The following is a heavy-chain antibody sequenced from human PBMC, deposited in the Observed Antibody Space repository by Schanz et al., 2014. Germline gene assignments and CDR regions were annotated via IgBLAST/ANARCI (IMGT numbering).Heavy chain of an antibody. CDR3: AKWEDIVPEPEPMRGWFDS. V-gene: IGHV3-23*04. J-gene: IGHJ5*01. CDR2: INGNGGIT. D-gene: IGHD2-8*01. CDR1: GFIFSAYT. Sequence: EVQLVESGGGLVKPGESLRLSCAASGFIFSAYTMNWVRQAPGKGLEWVSAINGNGGITYYADPVKGRFIVSRDNSRATLFLQMDSLRAADTAFYYCAKWEDIVPEPEPMRGWFDSWGQGILVTVSS.